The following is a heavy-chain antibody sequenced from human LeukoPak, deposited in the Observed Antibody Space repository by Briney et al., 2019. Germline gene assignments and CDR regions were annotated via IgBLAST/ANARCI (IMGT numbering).Heavy chain of an antibody. J-gene: IGHJ4*02. CDR1: GFTFSTSG. V-gene: IGHV3-23*01. CDR3: AKEGSGGYAEY. Sequence: GGSLRLSCATSGFTFSTSGMNWVRQAPGKGLEWVSTVIGVAGSTFYADSVKGRFTISRDNSKNTLYLQMNSLRAEDTAIYYCAKEGSGGYAEYWGQGTLVTVSS. CDR2: VIGVAGST. D-gene: IGHD1-26*01.